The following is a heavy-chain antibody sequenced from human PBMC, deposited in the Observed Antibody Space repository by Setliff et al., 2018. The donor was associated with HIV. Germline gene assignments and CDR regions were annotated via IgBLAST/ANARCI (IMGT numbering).Heavy chain of an antibody. CDR3: ARDRGSYNFWSGLARGDNWFDP. J-gene: IGHJ5*02. CDR1: GASISTYY. V-gene: IGHV4-59*01. Sequence: PSETLSLTCTVSGASISTYYWSWIRQPPGKGLEWIGYIFYSGSSNYNPSLKRRVTMSVDTSKNQFSLNLTSVTAADTAVYYCARDRGSYNFWSGLARGDNWFDPWGQGTLVTVSS. CDR2: IFYSGSS. D-gene: IGHD3-3*01.